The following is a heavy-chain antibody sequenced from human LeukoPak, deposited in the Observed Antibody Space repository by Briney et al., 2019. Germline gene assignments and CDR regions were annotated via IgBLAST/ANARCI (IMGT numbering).Heavy chain of an antibody. D-gene: IGHD3-10*01. CDR2: INAGNGNT. CDR1: GYTFTSYA. CDR3: ARADYYGSGSYI. V-gene: IGHV1-3*03. Sequence: ASVKVSCKASGYTFTSYAMHWVRQAPGQRLEWMGWINAGNGNTKYSQEFQGRVTITRDTSASTAYMELSSLRSEDMAVYYCARADYYGSGSYIWGQGTLVTVSS. J-gene: IGHJ4*02.